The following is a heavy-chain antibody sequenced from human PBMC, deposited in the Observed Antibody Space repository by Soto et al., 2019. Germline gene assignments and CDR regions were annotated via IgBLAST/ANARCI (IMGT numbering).Heavy chain of an antibody. CDR3: TRHVRGSAGWFDP. J-gene: IGHJ5*02. Sequence: SETLSLTCTVSGASIRDYYWSWIRQSPGKGLEWIGNIYYSGTSDYNPSLRSRVTISADTSKNQFSLKLSSVTATDTAIYYCTRHVRGSAGWFDPWGQGTLVTSPQ. CDR1: GASIRDYY. CDR2: IYYSGTS. D-gene: IGHD3-16*01. V-gene: IGHV4-59*08.